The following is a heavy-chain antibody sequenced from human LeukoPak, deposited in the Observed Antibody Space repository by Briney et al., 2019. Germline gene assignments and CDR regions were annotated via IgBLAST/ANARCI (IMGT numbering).Heavy chain of an antibody. V-gene: IGHV4-39*07. J-gene: IGHJ6*03. D-gene: IGHD7-27*01. CDR3: ARVGSTGETHYYYYYYMDV. CDR1: GGSISSSSYY. Sequence: SETPSLTCTVSGGSISSSSYYWGWIRQPPGKGLEWIGSIYYSGSTYYNPSLKSRVTISVDTSKNQFSLKLSSVTAADTAVYYCARVGSTGETHYYYYYYMDVWGKGTTVTVSS. CDR2: IYYSGST.